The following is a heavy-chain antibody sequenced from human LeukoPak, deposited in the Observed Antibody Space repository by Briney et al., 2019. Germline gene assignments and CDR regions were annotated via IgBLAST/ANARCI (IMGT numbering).Heavy chain of an antibody. D-gene: IGHD3/OR15-3a*01. Sequence: PGESLKISCKGSGYSFTSYWIGWVRQMPGKGLEWMGIIYPGDSDTRYSPSFQGQVTISADKSISTAYLQWSSLKASDTAMYYCARRLPGLAAGGNWFDPWGQGTSVTVSS. CDR2: IYPGDSDT. J-gene: IGHJ5*02. CDR1: GYSFTSYW. V-gene: IGHV5-51*01. CDR3: ARRLPGLAAGGNWFDP.